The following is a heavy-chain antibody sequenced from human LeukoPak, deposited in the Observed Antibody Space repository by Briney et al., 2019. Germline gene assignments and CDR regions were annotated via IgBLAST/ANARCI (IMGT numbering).Heavy chain of an antibody. CDR2: ISWNSGSI. CDR1: GFTFDDYA. CDR3: AKDKAATHFDY. Sequence: QPGGSLRLSCAASGFTFDDYAMHWVRQAPGKGLEWVSGISWNSGSIGYADSVKGRFTISRDNAKNSLYLQMNSLRAEDTALYYCAKDKAATHFDYWGQGTLVTVSS. D-gene: IGHD2-15*01. V-gene: IGHV3-9*01. J-gene: IGHJ4*02.